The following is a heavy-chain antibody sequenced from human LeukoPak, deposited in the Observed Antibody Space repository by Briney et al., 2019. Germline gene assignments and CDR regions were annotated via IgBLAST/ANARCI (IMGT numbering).Heavy chain of an antibody. J-gene: IGHJ2*01. D-gene: IGHD6-13*01. V-gene: IGHV4-61*10. Sequence: PSETLSLTCTVSGDSISSGDYYWSWIRQPAGKGLEWIGYIYYSGSTNYNPSLKSRVTISVDTSKNQFSLKLSSVTAADTAVYYCARVYYSNSYDYWYFDLWGRGTLVTVSS. CDR1: GDSISSGDYY. CDR3: ARVYYSNSYDYWYFDL. CDR2: IYYSGST.